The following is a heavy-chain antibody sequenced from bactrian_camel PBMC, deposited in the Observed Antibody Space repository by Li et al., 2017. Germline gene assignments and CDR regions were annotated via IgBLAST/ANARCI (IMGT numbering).Heavy chain of an antibody. J-gene: IGHJ4*01. Sequence: QVQLVESGGGLVQPGGSLRLSCAASGFTFSTLTMSWVRQAPGKGLEWLTSIYSDGGKTYTLDSLKGRFTISRNDLNDTTYLQMNNVKSEDTALYYCGTRYPGSWYRTYWGQGTQVTVS. CDR3: GTRYPGSWYRTY. CDR1: GFTFSTLT. V-gene: IGHV3S7*01. CDR2: IYSDGGKT. D-gene: IGHD6*01.